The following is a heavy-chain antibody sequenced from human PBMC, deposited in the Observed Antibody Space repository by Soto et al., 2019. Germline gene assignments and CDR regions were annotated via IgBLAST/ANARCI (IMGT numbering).Heavy chain of an antibody. D-gene: IGHD1-7*01. J-gene: IGHJ4*02. V-gene: IGHV1-69*13. CDR3: AREGAGITGTQPRPRSRDFDY. Sequence: SVKVSCRASGGTFSSYAISWVRQAPGQGLEWMGGIIPIFGTANYAQKFQGRVTITADESTSTAYMELSSLRSEDTAVYYCAREGAGITGTQPRPRSRDFDYWGQGTLVTVPQ. CDR2: IIPIFGTA. CDR1: GGTFSSYA.